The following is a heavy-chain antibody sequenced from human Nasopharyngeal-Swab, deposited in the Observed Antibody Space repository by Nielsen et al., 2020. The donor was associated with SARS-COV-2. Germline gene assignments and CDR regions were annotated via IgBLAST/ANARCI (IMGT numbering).Heavy chain of an antibody. Sequence: SETLCLTCTVSGGSISSSSYYWGWIRQPPGKGLEWIGSIYYSGSTYYNPSLKSRVTISVDTSKNQFSLKLSSVTAADTAVYYCARHPTMVRGLRYYWYFDLWGRGTLVTVSS. J-gene: IGHJ2*01. V-gene: IGHV4-39*01. CDR1: GGSISSSSYY. D-gene: IGHD3-10*01. CDR3: ARHPTMVRGLRYYWYFDL. CDR2: IYYSGST.